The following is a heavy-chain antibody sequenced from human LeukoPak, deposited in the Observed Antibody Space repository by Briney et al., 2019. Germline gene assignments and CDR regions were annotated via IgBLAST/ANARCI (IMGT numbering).Heavy chain of an antibody. CDR3: AKTTEYYDILTGGRQYYYFDY. Sequence: GGSLRLSCAASGFTFSSYAMSWVRQAPGKGLEWVSAISGSGGSTYYADSVKGRFTISRDNSKNTLYLQMNSLRAEDTAVYYCAKTTEYYDILTGGRQYYYFDYWGQGTLVTVSS. D-gene: IGHD3-9*01. V-gene: IGHV3-23*01. J-gene: IGHJ4*02. CDR2: ISGSGGST. CDR1: GFTFSSYA.